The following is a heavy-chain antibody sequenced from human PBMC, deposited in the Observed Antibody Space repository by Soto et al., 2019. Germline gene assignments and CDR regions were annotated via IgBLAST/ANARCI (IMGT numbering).Heavy chain of an antibody. CDR2: IRSKAYGGTT. CDR1: GFTFGDYA. D-gene: IGHD3-3*01. Sequence: GGSLRLSCTDSGFTFGDYAMRWFRQAPGKGLEWVGFIRSKAYGGTTEYAASVKGRFTISRDDSKSIAYLQMNSLKTEDTAVYYCTRGVHHYDFWSANYYYYYMDVWGKGTTVTVSS. V-gene: IGHV3-49*03. CDR3: TRGVHHYDFWSANYYYYYMDV. J-gene: IGHJ6*03.